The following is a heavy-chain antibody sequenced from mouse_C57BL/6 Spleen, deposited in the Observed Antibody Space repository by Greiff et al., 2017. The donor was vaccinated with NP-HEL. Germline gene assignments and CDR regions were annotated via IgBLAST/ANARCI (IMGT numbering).Heavy chain of an antibody. Sequence: VQLQQSGPELVKPGASVKISCKASGYAFSSSWMNWVKQRPGKGLEWIGRIYPGDGDTNYNGKFKGKATLTADKSSSTAYMQLSSLTSEDSAVYFCARFDGYSSMDYWGQGTSVTVSS. D-gene: IGHD2-3*01. CDR3: ARFDGYSSMDY. CDR2: IYPGDGDT. V-gene: IGHV1-82*01. CDR1: GYAFSSSW. J-gene: IGHJ4*01.